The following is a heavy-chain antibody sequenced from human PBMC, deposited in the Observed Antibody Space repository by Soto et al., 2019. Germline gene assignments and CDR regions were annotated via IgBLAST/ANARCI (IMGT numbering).Heavy chain of an antibody. V-gene: IGHV1-69*01. J-gene: IGHJ4*02. CDR3: ARVGPAHYYDSSGYYSPLDY. D-gene: IGHD3-22*01. CDR1: GDTFSSYA. CDR2: IIPIFGTA. Sequence: QVQLVQSGAEVKKPGSSVKVSCKASGDTFSSYAINWVXQAPGQGLEWMGGIIPIFGTANYAQKFKGRVTITAGESTSTVYMELSSLRSEDTAVYYCARVGPAHYYDSSGYYSPLDYWGQGTLVTVSS.